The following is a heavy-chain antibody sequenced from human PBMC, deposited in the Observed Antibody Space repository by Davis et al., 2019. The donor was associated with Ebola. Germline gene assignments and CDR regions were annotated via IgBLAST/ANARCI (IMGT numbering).Heavy chain of an antibody. CDR1: GFTFRSYS. CDR2: INHSGST. J-gene: IGHJ4*02. D-gene: IGHD6-13*01. CDR3: ARRMGSSSWIY. V-gene: IGHV4-34*01. Sequence: SCAASGFTFRSYSMNWVRQAPGKGLEWIGEINHSGSTNYNPSLKSRVTISVDTSKNQFSLKLSSVTAADTAVYYCARRMGSSSWIYWGQGTLVTVSS.